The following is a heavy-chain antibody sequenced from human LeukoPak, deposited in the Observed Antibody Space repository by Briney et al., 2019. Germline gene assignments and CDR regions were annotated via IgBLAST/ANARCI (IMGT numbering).Heavy chain of an antibody. CDR2: INPNSGGT. Sequence: EASVKVSCKASGYTFTGYYMHWVRQAPGQGLEWMGWINPNSGGTYYAQKFQGRVTMTRDTSISTAYMELSRLRSDDTAVYYCARDSQSYDFWSGYYTMDSYYYYMDVWGKGTTVTVSS. CDR1: GYTFTGYY. CDR3: ARDSQSYDFWSGYYTMDSYYYYMDV. D-gene: IGHD3-3*01. V-gene: IGHV1-2*02. J-gene: IGHJ6*03.